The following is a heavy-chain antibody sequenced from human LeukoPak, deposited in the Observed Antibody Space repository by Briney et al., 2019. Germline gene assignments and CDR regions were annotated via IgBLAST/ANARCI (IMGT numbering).Heavy chain of an antibody. V-gene: IGHV3-53*01. CDR2: IYSGGST. CDR1: GFTVSSNY. CDR3: ARDKSSPHAFDI. Sequence: GGSLRLSCAASGFTVSSNYMSWVRQAPGKGLEWVSIIYSGGSTYYADSVKGRFTISRDNSKNTLYLQMNSLRAEDTVVYYCARDKSSPHAFDIWGQGTMATVSS. J-gene: IGHJ3*02.